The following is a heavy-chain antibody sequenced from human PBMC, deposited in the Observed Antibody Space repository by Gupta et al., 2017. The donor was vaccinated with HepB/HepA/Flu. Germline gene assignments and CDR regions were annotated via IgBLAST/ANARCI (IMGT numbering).Heavy chain of an antibody. CDR2: IYHSGST. J-gene: IGHJ4*02. CDR1: GGSISSSNW. V-gene: IGHV4-4*02. Sequence: QVQLQESGPGLVKPSGTLSLTCAVSGGSISSSNWWSWVRQPPGKGLEWIGEIYHSGSTNYNPSLKSRVTISVDKSKNQFSLKLSSVTAADTAVYYCARGDYYDSSGYYSYYFDYWGQGTLVTVSS. D-gene: IGHD3-22*01. CDR3: ARGDYYDSSGYYSYYFDY.